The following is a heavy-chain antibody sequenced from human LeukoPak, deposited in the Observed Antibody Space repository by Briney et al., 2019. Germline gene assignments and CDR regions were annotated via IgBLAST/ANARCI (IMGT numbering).Heavy chain of an antibody. V-gene: IGHV3-7*03. CDR1: GFTFSSYW. CDR2: IKQDGSEK. Sequence: GGSLRLSCAASGFTFSSYWMSWVRQAPGKGLEWVANIKQDGSEKYYVDSVKGRFTISRGNAKNSLYLQMNSLRAEDTAVYYCAKGSGIYLYYFDYWGQGTLVTVSS. CDR3: AKGSGIYLYYFDY. D-gene: IGHD3-10*01. J-gene: IGHJ4*02.